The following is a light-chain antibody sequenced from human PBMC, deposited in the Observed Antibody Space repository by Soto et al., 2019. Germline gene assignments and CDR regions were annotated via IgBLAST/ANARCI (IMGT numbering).Light chain of an antibody. CDR2: GAS. Sequence: ERVMTQSPATLSVSPGERATLSCRASQSISSNLAWYQQKPGQAPRLLIYGASTRATGIPARFSGSGSGTEFTLTISGLEPEDFAVYYCQQYATSPGTFGQGTKVDIK. CDR1: QSISSN. CDR3: QQYATSPGT. J-gene: IGKJ1*01. V-gene: IGKV3-15*01.